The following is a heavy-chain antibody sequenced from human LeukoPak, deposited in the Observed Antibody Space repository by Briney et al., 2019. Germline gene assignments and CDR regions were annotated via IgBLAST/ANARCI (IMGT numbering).Heavy chain of an antibody. CDR3: ARATEQYSSGWLGYYYYYGMDV. J-gene: IGHJ6*02. V-gene: IGHV1-2*02. D-gene: IGHD6-19*01. Sequence: GASVKVSCKASGYTFTGYYMHWVRQAPGQGLEWMGWINPNSGGTNYAQKLQGRVTMTRDTSISTAYMELSRLRSDDTAVYYCARATEQYSSGWLGYYYYYGMDVWGQGTTVTVSS. CDR1: GYTFTGYY. CDR2: INPNSGGT.